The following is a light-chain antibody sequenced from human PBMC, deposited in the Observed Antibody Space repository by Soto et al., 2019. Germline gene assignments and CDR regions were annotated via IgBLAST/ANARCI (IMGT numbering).Light chain of an antibody. Sequence: EIVLTQSPGTLSLSPGERATLSCRASQSVISSYLAWYQQKPGQAPRLLIYGASTRATGIPARFSGSRSGTEFTLTISSLQSEDFALYYCQQYNKWPLITFGQGTRLEIK. CDR2: GAS. CDR3: QQYNKWPLIT. CDR1: QSVISSY. V-gene: IGKV3-15*01. J-gene: IGKJ5*01.